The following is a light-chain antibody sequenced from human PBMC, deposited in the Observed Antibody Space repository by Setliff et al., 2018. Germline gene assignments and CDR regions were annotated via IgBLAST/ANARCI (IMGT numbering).Light chain of an antibody. Sequence: ALTQPPSASGSPGQSVTISCTGTSNDVWGHNYVSWYQHHPGKAPKLLIYEVSKRPSGVPVRFSGSKSGNTAFLTVSGLQAEDEAEYFCGSYEGSNNYVFGSGTKVTVL. CDR1: SNDVWGHNY. CDR3: GSYEGSNNYV. CDR2: EVS. V-gene: IGLV2-8*01. J-gene: IGLJ1*01.